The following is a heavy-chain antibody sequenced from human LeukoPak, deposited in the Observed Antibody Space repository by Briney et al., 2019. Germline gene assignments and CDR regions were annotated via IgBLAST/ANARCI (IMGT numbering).Heavy chain of an antibody. CDR3: ARTYCAEDCSIRYFDY. V-gene: IGHV1-46*01. D-gene: IGHD2-21*02. Sequence: ASVTVSCKASGYILSIYNMHWVRQAPGQGLEWLGIINPSGGDTKYAQKFQGRVTLTRDKSTSTVYMELSSLTSDDTAVYYCARTYCAEDCSIRYFDYWGQGTMVTVSS. CDR2: INPSGGDT. CDR1: GYILSIYN. J-gene: IGHJ4*02.